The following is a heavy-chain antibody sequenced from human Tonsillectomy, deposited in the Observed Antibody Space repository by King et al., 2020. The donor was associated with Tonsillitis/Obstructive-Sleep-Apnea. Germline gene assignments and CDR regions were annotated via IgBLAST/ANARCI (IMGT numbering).Heavy chain of an antibody. CDR2: INPSSGGT. CDR3: AVAVDTAVYPDY. Sequence: QLVQSGAEVKKPGASVKVSCKASGYTFTGYYMHWVRQAPGQGLEWMGWINPSSGGTNYAQKFQGWVTMTRDTSISTAYMELSRLRSDDTAVYYCAVAVDTAVYPDYWGQGTLVTVSS. CDR1: GYTFTGYY. D-gene: IGHD5-18*01. V-gene: IGHV1-2*04. J-gene: IGHJ4*02.